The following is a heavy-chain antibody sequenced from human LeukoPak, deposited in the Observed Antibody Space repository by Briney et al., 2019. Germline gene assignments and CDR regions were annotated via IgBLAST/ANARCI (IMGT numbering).Heavy chain of an antibody. V-gene: IGHV4-34*01. CDR2: INHSGST. Sequence: PSETLSLTCAVYGGSFSGYYWSWIRQPPGKGLEWIGEINHSGSTNYNPSLKSRVTISVDTSKNQFSLKPSSGTAADTGVYYCARIKAGNDYGDYSNWVDPWGQGTLVTVSS. CDR1: GGSFSGYY. J-gene: IGHJ5*02. D-gene: IGHD4-17*01. CDR3: ARIKAGNDYGDYSNWVDP.